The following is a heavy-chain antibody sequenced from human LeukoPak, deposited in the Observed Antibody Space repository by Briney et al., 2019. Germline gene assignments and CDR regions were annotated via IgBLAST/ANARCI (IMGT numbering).Heavy chain of an antibody. D-gene: IGHD1-26*01. CDR1: GFTFSSYA. V-gene: IGHV3-23*01. J-gene: IGHJ6*02. CDR2: ISGSGGTGT. Sequence: PGGSLRLSYAASGFTFSSYAMSWVRQAPGKGLEWVSTISGSGGTGTYYADSVKGRFTISRDNSKSTLYLPMNSLRAEDTAVYYCVKDRGGSPFYGMDVWGQGTTVTVSS. CDR3: VKDRGGSPFYGMDV.